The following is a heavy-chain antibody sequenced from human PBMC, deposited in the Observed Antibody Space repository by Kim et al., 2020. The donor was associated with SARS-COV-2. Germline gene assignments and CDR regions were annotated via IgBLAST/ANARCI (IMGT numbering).Heavy chain of an antibody. CDR1: GGSFSGYY. J-gene: IGHJ4*02. Sequence: SETLSLTCAVYGGSFSGYYWSWIRQPPGKGLEWIGEINHSGSTNYNPSLKSRVTISVDTSKNQFSLKLSSVTAADTAVYYCARGTGIPLREDIVVVPAAADGFDYWGQGTLVTVSS. CDR3: ARGTGIPLREDIVVVPAAADGFDY. D-gene: IGHD2-2*01. V-gene: IGHV4-34*01. CDR2: INHSGST.